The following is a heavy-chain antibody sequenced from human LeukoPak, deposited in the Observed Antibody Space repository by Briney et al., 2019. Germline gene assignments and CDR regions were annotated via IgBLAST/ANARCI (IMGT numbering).Heavy chain of an antibody. V-gene: IGHV1-18*01. CDR2: ISAYDRKT. J-gene: IGHJ4*02. CDR3: ARVLGFRPDTLKGSDY. CDR1: GYTFSNYG. Sequence: GASVKVSCKASGYTFSNYGISWVRQAPGQGLEWGGWISAYDRKTNYAQKLQGRVTMTTDTSTTTAYMELRSLRSDDTAVYYCARVLGFRPDTLKGSDYWGQGTLVTVSS.